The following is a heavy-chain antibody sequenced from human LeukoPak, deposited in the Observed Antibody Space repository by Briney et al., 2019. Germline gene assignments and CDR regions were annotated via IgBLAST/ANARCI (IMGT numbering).Heavy chain of an antibody. CDR3: ARCQERYYYDSSGYYYFDY. CDR2: IIPIFGTA. CDR1: GGTFSSYA. D-gene: IGHD3-22*01. J-gene: IGHJ4*02. V-gene: IGHV1-69*01. Sequence: ASVKVSCKASGGTFSSYAISWVRQAPGQGLEWMGGIIPIFGTANYAQKFQGRVTITADESTSTAYMGLSSLRSEDTAVYYCARCQERYYYDSSGYYYFDYWGQGTLVTVSS.